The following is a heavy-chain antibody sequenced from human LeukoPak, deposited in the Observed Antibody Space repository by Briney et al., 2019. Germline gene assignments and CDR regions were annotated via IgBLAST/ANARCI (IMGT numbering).Heavy chain of an antibody. Sequence: SETLSLTCTVSGASITSHYWSWIRRPPGKVLEWIGYASYTGTTNYNPSLKSRVTISVDTSKSQVSLKVSSVIAADTAVYYCATAGDWNDVPYWGQGILVTVYS. J-gene: IGHJ4*02. V-gene: IGHV4-59*11. CDR3: ATAGDWNDVPY. CDR2: ASYTGTT. CDR1: GASITSHY. D-gene: IGHD1-1*01.